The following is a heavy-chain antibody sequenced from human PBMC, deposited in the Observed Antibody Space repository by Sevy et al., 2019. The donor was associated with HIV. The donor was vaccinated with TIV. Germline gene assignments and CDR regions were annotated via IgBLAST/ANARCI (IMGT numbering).Heavy chain of an antibody. J-gene: IGHJ3*02. V-gene: IGHV6-1*01. CDR3: ARKDDSVGSFDI. Sequence: SQTLSLTCAISGDSVSSNSAVWNWIRQSPSRGLEWLGRTYYRSKGYYDYTISVKSRITINPDTSKNQFSLQLNSVTPEETAIYYCARKDDSVGSFDIWGQGTMVTVSS. CDR2: TYYRSKGYY. D-gene: IGHD3-16*01. CDR1: GDSVSSNSAV.